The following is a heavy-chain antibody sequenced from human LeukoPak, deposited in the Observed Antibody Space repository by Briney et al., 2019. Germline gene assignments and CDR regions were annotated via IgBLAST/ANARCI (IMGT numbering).Heavy chain of an antibody. D-gene: IGHD1-1*01. Sequence: PSETLSLTCIVSGGSIRSYYWSWIRQTPGKGLEWIGYISYSGNTNYNPSLKSRVTMSVDTSKNQFSLKLTSVTAADTAVYFCARESTVGYNYMDVWGKGTTVTVSS. V-gene: IGHV4-59*01. J-gene: IGHJ6*03. CDR1: GGSIRSYY. CDR2: ISYSGNT. CDR3: ARESTVGYNYMDV.